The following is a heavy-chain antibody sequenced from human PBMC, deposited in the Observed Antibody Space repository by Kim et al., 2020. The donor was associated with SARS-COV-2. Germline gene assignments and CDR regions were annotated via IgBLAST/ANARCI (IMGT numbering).Heavy chain of an antibody. J-gene: IGHJ6*03. CDR3: AKDPYSGWYYYYYYYYMDV. CDR1: GFTFSSYG. V-gene: IGHV3-30*18. CDR2: ISYDGSNK. Sequence: GGSLRLSCAASGFTFSSYGMHWVRQAPVKGLEWVAAISYDGSNKYYADSVKGRFTISRDNSKNTLYLQMNSLRAEDTAVYYCAKDPYSGWYYYYYYYYMDVWGKGTTVTVSS. D-gene: IGHD6-19*01.